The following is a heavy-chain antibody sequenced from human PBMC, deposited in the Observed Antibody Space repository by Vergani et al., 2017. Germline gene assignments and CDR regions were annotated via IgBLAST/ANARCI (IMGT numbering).Heavy chain of an antibody. CDR3: ARPVGPSAIADGYHV. CDR1: GASVSSSVSSSGYS. V-gene: IGHV4-39*02. Sequence: QVRLQESGPGLVKPSETLSLTCTVSGASVSSSVSSSGYSWGFIRQPPGKGLEWIGSISSSGSPYYNPTLKSRLAFSVDTSKNLFSLRLKSVTATDTGMYYCARPVGPSAIADGYHVWGQGTMVTVS. CDR2: ISSSGSP. D-gene: IGHD3-10*01. J-gene: IGHJ3*01.